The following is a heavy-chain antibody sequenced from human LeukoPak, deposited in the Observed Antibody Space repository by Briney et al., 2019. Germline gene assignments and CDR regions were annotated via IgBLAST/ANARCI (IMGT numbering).Heavy chain of an antibody. V-gene: IGHV1-2*06. D-gene: IGHD2-15*01. CDR2: INPNSGGT. CDR3: ARGYCSGGSCYSVENWFDP. CDR1: GYTFTWNY. Sequence: ASVKVSCKAAGYTFTWNYMFWVRQAPGQGLEWMGRINPNSGGTNYAQKFQGRVTMTRDTSISTAYMELSRLRSDDTAVYYCARGYCSGGSCYSVENWFDPWGQGTLVTVSS. J-gene: IGHJ5*02.